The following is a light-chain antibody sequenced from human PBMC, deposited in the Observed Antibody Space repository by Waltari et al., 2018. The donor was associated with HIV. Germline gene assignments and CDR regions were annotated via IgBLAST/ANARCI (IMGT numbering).Light chain of an antibody. J-gene: IGLJ3*02. V-gene: IGLV10-54*04. CDR3: SSWDTRLDGWV. CDR1: KNNVGFQG. CDR2: RGN. Sequence: QAGLTQPPSVSKALGQTATLTCTGDKNNVGFQGAAWLKHHQGHPPKLLSYRGNNRPEGVTGRFSASTSGKTASLNITGLQADDEADYFCSSWDTRLDGWVFGGGTHLTVL.